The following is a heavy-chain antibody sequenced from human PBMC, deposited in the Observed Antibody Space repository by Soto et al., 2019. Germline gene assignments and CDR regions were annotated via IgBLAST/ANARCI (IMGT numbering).Heavy chain of an antibody. CDR2: ISGSGGST. CDR1: GFTFSSYA. CDR3: ANLIIGYSSGRHDAFDI. J-gene: IGHJ3*02. Sequence: GGSLRLSCAASGFTFSSYAMSWVRQAPGKGLEWVSAISGSGGSTYYADSVKGRFTISRDNSKNTLYLQMNSLRAEDTAVYYCANLIIGYSSGRHDAFDIWGQGTMVTVSS. V-gene: IGHV3-23*01. D-gene: IGHD6-19*01.